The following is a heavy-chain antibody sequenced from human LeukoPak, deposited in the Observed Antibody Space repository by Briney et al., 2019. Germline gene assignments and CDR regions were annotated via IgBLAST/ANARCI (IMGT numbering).Heavy chain of an antibody. D-gene: IGHD1-26*01. Sequence: GGSLRLSCAASGFTFSSYAMSWLRQAPGKGLEWVSAISGSGGSTYYADSVKGRFTISRDNSKNTLYLQMNSLRAEDTAVYYCATLSGSYGGAFDIWGQGTMVTVSS. CDR1: GFTFSSYA. CDR3: ATLSGSYGGAFDI. J-gene: IGHJ3*02. V-gene: IGHV3-23*01. CDR2: ISGSGGST.